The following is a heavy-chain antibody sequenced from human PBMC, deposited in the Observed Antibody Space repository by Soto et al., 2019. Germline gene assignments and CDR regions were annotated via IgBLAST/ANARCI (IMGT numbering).Heavy chain of an antibody. CDR1: GFTFSSYA. Sequence: PGGSLRLSCAASGFTFSSYAMSWVRQAPGKGLEWVSAISGSGGSTYYADSVKGRFTISRDNSKNTLYLQMNSLRAEDTAVYYCAKDEAIVGATPPFDYWGQGTLVTVSS. D-gene: IGHD1-26*01. CDR3: AKDEAIVGATPPFDY. J-gene: IGHJ4*02. V-gene: IGHV3-23*01. CDR2: ISGSGGST.